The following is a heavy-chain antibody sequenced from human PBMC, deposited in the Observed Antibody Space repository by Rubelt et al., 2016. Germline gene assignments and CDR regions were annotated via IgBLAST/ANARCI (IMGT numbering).Heavy chain of an antibody. CDR2: ISSSSSTI. Sequence: ISSSSSTIYYADSVKGRFTISRDNAKNSLYLQMNSLRAEDTAVYYCARDSIEVPRPHIDYWGQGTLVTVSS. D-gene: IGHD3-22*01. V-gene: IGHV3-48*04. J-gene: IGHJ4*02. CDR3: ARDSIEVPRPHIDY.